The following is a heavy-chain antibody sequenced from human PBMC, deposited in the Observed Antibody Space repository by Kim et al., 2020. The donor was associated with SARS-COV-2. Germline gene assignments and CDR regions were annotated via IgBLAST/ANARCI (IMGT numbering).Heavy chain of an antibody. CDR1: GFTFSSYA. CDR3: VKDRPGYTVDY. CDR2: ITSGGGDRT. Sequence: GGSLRLSCAASGFTFSSYAMTWVRQAPGKGLEWVSSITSGGGDRTYYADSLKGRFTISRDNSKNTLYLQMNSLRAEDTAVYYCVKDRPGYTVDYWGQGT. D-gene: IGHD5-18*01. V-gene: IGHV3-23*01. J-gene: IGHJ4*02.